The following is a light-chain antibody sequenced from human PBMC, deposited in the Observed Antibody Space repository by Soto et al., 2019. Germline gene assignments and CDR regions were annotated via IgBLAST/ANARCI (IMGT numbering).Light chain of an antibody. CDR1: NSDVGGYNY. Sequence: QSALTQPASVSGSPGQSITISCTGTNSDVGGYNYVSWYQQHPGKAPKLMIHDVSNRPSGVSNRFSGSKSGNTASLTISGLQAEDEADYYCSSYTSSSTLGYVFGTGTKVTVL. J-gene: IGLJ1*01. V-gene: IGLV2-14*01. CDR3: SSYTSSSTLGYV. CDR2: DVS.